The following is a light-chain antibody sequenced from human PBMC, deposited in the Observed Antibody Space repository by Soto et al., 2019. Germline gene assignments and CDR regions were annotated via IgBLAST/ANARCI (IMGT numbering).Light chain of an antibody. V-gene: IGKV1-5*01. CDR1: QSINTW. CDR2: GAS. J-gene: IGKJ2*01. Sequence: DIPVTQSPSTLSASVGDRVTITCRASQSINTWLAWYQQKPGKAPKLLISGASTLESGVPSRFSGSGSGTEFTLTISSLQPDDSATYYCQEYGNYFWTFGQGSKLHI. CDR3: QEYGNYFWT.